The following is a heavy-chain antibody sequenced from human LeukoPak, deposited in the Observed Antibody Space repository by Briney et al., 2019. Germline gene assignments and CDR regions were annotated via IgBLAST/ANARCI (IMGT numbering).Heavy chain of an antibody. J-gene: IGHJ3*02. Sequence: GASLKISCKGSGYTFTTYWIGWVRRMPGKGLEWMGIIFPADSDTKYSPSFQGQATMSADKSISTAYLQWSSLKASDTATYYCARPGGYCSGNTCEGAFDIWGQGTVVTVS. CDR2: IFPADSDT. V-gene: IGHV5-51*01. D-gene: IGHD2-15*01. CDR3: ARPGGYCSGNTCEGAFDI. CDR1: GYTFTTYW.